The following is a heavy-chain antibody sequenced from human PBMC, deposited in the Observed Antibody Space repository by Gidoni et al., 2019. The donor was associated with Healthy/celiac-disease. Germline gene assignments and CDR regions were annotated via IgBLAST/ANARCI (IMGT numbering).Heavy chain of an antibody. J-gene: IGHJ4*02. D-gene: IGHD4-4*01. Sequence: QVQLQQWGAGLLKPSETLSLTCAVYGGSFSGYYWSWIRQLPGMGLEWIGEIKHSGTTNYNPTLKSLVTISVDTPTHQSSLKLSSVTAADTAVYYCARGYSNYGFNYWGQGTLVTVSS. CDR1: GGSFSGYY. CDR3: ARGYSNYGFNY. CDR2: IKHSGTT. V-gene: IGHV4-34*01.